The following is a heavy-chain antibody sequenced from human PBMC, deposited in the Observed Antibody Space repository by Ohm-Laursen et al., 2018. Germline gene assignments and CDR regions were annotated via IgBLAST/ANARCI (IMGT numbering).Heavy chain of an antibody. Sequence: GTLSLTCTVSGGSISSYYWSWIRQPPGKGLEWIGYIYYNGSANYNPSLKSRVTLVVDASKNHFSLKLISVTAADTAVYYCARLGATVVTADPFDIWGQGTLVTVSS. CDR3: ARLGATVVTADPFDI. V-gene: IGHV4-59*01. J-gene: IGHJ3*02. CDR2: IYYNGSA. D-gene: IGHD3-16*01. CDR1: GGSISSYY.